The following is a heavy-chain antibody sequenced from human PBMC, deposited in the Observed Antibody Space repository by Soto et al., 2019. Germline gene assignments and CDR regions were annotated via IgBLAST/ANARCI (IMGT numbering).Heavy chain of an antibody. CDR2: IYWNDDK. Sequence: QITLKESGPTLVKPTQTLTLTCTFSGFSLSTSGVGVGWIRQPPGKALEWLALIYWNDDKRYSPSLKSRLTITKDTSKNQVVLTMTNMDPVDTATYYCARPIEVVVAAATTFDYWGQGTLVTVSS. V-gene: IGHV2-5*01. CDR1: GFSLSTSGVG. CDR3: ARPIEVVVAAATTFDY. D-gene: IGHD2-15*01. J-gene: IGHJ4*02.